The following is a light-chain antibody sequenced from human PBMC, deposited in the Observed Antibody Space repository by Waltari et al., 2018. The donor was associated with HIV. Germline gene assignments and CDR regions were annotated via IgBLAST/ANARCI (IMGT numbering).Light chain of an antibody. CDR3: MQALQTLLT. CDR2: LGS. Sequence: DIVMTQSPLSLAVTPGEPASISCKSSRSLLHSNGYNYLDWYLQKPGQSPRLLIYLGSNRASGVPDRFSGSGSGTDFTLKISRVEAEDVGVYFCMQALQTLLTFGGGTKVEIK. CDR1: RSLLHSNGYNY. V-gene: IGKV2-28*01. J-gene: IGKJ4*01.